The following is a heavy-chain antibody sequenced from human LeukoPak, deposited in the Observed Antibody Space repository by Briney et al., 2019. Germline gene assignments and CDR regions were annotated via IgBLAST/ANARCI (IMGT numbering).Heavy chain of an antibody. CDR2: IYYTGST. Sequence: PSETLSLTCTVSGGSMSSNYWSWIRQPPGKGLEWIGYIYYTGSTNYNPSLKSRVTISLDTSKNQFSLKLTSVTAADTAVYYCARGGSGSEASDCWGQGTLDTVSS. D-gene: IGHD6-19*01. J-gene: IGHJ4*02. CDR3: ARGGSGSEASDC. CDR1: GGSMSSNY. V-gene: IGHV4-59*01.